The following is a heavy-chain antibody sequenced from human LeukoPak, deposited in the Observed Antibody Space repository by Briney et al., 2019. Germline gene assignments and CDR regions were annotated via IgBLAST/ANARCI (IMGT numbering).Heavy chain of an antibody. Sequence: PGGSLRLSCAASGFTFSSHAMSWVRQAPGKGLEWVPAISGSGGSTYYADSVKGRFTISRDNSKNTLYLQMNSLRAEDTAVYYCAKDGYSSGRNYWGQGTLVTVSS. D-gene: IGHD6-19*01. CDR1: GFTFSSHA. CDR3: AKDGYSSGRNY. V-gene: IGHV3-23*01. CDR2: ISGSGGST. J-gene: IGHJ4*02.